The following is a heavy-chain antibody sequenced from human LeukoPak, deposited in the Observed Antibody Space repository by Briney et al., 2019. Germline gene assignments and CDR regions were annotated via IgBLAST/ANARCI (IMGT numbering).Heavy chain of an antibody. D-gene: IGHD3-3*01. V-gene: IGHV4-30-4*08. Sequence: SQTLSLTCTVSGGSISSGDYYWSWIRQPPGKGLEWIGYIYYSGSTYYNPSLKSRVTISVDTPKNQFSLKLSSVTAADTAVYYCAYGVLRFLEWLPSHDYWGQGTLVTVSS. CDR2: IYYSGST. CDR3: AYGVLRFLEWLPSHDY. J-gene: IGHJ4*02. CDR1: GGSISSGDYY.